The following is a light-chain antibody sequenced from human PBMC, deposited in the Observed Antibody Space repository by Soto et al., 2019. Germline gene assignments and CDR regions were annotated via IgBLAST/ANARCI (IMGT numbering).Light chain of an antibody. J-gene: IGKJ1*01. CDR2: DAS. Sequence: DIQVTQSPSTLSRSVGGTVTITCRASQSIDNKLAWYQRKPGKAPKLMIYDASTLESGVPSTFDGSGFGTECTLTISSLQTDDFATYYCQEYSDSSWTFGQGTKVDIK. CDR1: QSIDNK. V-gene: IGKV1-5*01. CDR3: QEYSDSSWT.